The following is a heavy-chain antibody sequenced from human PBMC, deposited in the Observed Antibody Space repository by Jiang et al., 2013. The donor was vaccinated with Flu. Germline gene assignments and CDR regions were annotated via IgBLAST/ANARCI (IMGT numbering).Heavy chain of an antibody. D-gene: IGHD4/OR15-4a*01. CDR1: GDSVSRNSAA. V-gene: IGHV6-1*01. Sequence: SQTLSLTCAISGDSVSRNSAAWNWIRQSPSRGFEWLGRTFYRSKWSNDYAVSVRSRITINPDTSKNRFSLQLNSVTPEDTAVYYCARYYDATGGYLDYWGQGTLVTVSS. J-gene: IGHJ4*02. CDR3: ARYYDATGGYLDY. CDR2: TFYRSKWSN.